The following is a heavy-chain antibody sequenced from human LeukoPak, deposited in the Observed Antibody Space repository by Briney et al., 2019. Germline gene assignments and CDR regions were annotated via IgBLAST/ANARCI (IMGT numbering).Heavy chain of an antibody. CDR2: IYPGDSDT. Sequence: GESLKISCKGSGYSFTSYWIGWVRQMPGKGLEWMGIIYPGDSDTRYSPSFQGQVTISADKSISTAYLQWSSLKASDTAMYYRASPHPDIAAAGGYYGMDVWGQGTTVTVSS. V-gene: IGHV5-51*01. J-gene: IGHJ6*02. CDR3: ASPHPDIAAAGGYYGMDV. CDR1: GYSFTSYW. D-gene: IGHD6-13*01.